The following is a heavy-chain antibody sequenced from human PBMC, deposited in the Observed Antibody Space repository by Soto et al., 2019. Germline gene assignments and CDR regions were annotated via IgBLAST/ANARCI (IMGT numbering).Heavy chain of an antibody. CDR1: GGSISSGGYY. CDR2: IYYSGST. V-gene: IGHV4-31*03. Sequence: SETLSLTCTVSGGSISSGGYYWSWIRQHPGKGLEWIGYIYYSGSTYYNPSLKSRVTISVDTSKNQFSLKLSSVTAADTAVYYCARGYDILTGYYTPPDYWGQGTLVTVSS. CDR3: ARGYDILTGYYTPPDY. J-gene: IGHJ4*02. D-gene: IGHD3-9*01.